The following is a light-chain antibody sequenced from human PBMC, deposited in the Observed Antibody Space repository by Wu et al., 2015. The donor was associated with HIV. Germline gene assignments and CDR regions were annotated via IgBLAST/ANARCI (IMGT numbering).Light chain of an antibody. CDR2: AAS. V-gene: IGKV1-5*01. CDR3: QRLYDYPLWT. Sequence: DIQMTQSPSTLSASVGDRVTITCRASQSISSWLAWYQQKPGKVPKLLIYAASILQSGVPSRFSGSGSGTKFTLTINSLQPDDFATYYCQRLYDYPLWTFGQGTKLELK. J-gene: IGKJ2*02. CDR1: QSISSW.